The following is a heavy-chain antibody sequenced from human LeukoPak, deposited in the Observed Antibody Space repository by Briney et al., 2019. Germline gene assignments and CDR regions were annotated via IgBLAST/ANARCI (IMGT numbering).Heavy chain of an antibody. V-gene: IGHV4-4*07. CDR1: GGSISSYY. J-gene: IGHJ3*02. D-gene: IGHD1-26*01. CDR3: ARAVVGAMWGLRAFDI. Sequence: PSETLSLTCTVSGGSISSYYWSWIRQPAGKGLEWIGRIYTSGSTNYNPSLKSRVTMSVDTSKNQFSLKLSSVTAADTAVYYCARAVVGAMWGLRAFDIWGQGTMVTVSS. CDR2: IYTSGST.